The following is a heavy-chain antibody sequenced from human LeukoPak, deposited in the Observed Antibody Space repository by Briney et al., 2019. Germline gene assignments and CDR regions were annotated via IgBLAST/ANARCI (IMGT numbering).Heavy chain of an antibody. CDR3: ARGGNMVFDY. CDR2: IHYSGST. CDR1: GGSISSSSYY. V-gene: IGHV4-39*07. J-gene: IGHJ4*02. D-gene: IGHD1/OR15-1a*01. Sequence: SETLSLTCTVSGGSISSSSYYWGWIRQPPGKGLEWIGSIHYSGSTNYNPSLKSRVTISVDTSKNQFSLKLSSVTAADTAVYYCARGGNMVFDYWGQGTLVTVSS.